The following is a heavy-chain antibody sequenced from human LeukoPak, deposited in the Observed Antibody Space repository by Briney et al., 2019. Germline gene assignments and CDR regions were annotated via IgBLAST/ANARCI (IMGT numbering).Heavy chain of an antibody. V-gene: IGHV3-30*18. CDR2: ISYDGSHK. J-gene: IGHJ5*02. CDR1: GITFRSYG. Sequence: GGSLRLSCAASGITFRSYGMHWVRQAPGKGLEWVAVISYDGSHKYYADSVNGRFSISRDNSKNTLYLQMNSLRADDTAVYYCAKGARGDTVTSIVGLNWFDPWGQGTLVTVSS. D-gene: IGHD4-17*01. CDR3: AKGARGDTVTSIVGLNWFDP.